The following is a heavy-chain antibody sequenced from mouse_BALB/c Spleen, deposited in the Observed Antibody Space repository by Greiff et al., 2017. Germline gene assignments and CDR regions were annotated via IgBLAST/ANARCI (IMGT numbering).Heavy chain of an antibody. Sequence: EVMLVESGGGLVKPGGSLKLSCAASGFTFSDYYMYWVRQTPEKRLEWVATISDGGSYTYYPDSVKGRFTISRDNAKNNLYLQMSSLKSEDTAMYYCARGYGNYVGYAMDYWGQGTSVTVSS. V-gene: IGHV5-4*02. D-gene: IGHD2-10*02. CDR3: ARGYGNYVGYAMDY. J-gene: IGHJ4*01. CDR1: GFTFSDYY. CDR2: ISDGGSYT.